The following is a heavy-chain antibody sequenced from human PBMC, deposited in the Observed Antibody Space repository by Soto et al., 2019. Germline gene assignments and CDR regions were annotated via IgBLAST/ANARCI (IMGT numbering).Heavy chain of an antibody. J-gene: IGHJ4*02. V-gene: IGHV1-46*01. Sequence: ASVNVSCKASGYTFTSYYMHWVRQAPGQGLEWMGIINPSCGSTSYEQKFQGRVTMTRATSTSTVYMELSSLRSEDTAVYYGARDTAIDYWGKGTMVTVSA. CDR1: GYTFTSYY. D-gene: IGHD5-18*01. CDR3: ARDTAIDY. CDR2: INPSCGST.